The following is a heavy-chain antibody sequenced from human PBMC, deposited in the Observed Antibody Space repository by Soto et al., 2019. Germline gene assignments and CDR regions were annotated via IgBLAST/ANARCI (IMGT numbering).Heavy chain of an antibody. V-gene: IGHV3-33*01. CDR3: ARDRGYSSGWPVYYFDY. Sequence: QVQLVESGGGVVQPGRSLRLSCAASGFTFSSYGMHWVRQAPGKGLEWVAVIWYDGSNKYYADSVKGRFIISRDNSKNTLYLQMNSLRAEDTAVYYCARDRGYSSGWPVYYFDYWGQGTLVTVSS. D-gene: IGHD6-19*01. CDR2: IWYDGSNK. CDR1: GFTFSSYG. J-gene: IGHJ4*02.